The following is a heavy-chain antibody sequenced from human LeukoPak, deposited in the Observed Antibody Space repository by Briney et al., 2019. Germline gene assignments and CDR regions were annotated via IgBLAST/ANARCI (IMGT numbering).Heavy chain of an antibody. D-gene: IGHD1-26*01. CDR3: ARAEWELPFDY. V-gene: IGHV4-59*08. J-gene: IGHJ4*02. Sequence: PSETLSLTCTVSGGSISSYYWSWIRQPPGKGLEWIGYIYYSGSTYYNPSLKSRVTISVDTSKNQFSLKLSSVTAADTAVYYCARAEWELPFDYWGQGTLVTVSS. CDR1: GGSISSYY. CDR2: IYYSGST.